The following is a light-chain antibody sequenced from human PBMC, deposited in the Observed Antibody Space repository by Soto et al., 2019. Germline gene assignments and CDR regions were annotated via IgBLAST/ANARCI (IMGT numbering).Light chain of an antibody. CDR3: QQTYIIPYT. V-gene: IGKV1-39*01. J-gene: IGKJ2*01. Sequence: DIQMAQSPSSLSASVGDRVTITCRASQNIDNFVNWYQQRPGKAPKLLISVASSLQGGVPSRLSGSGYGTEFTLTISSLQPEDFATYYCQQTYIIPYTFGQGTKLDIK. CDR2: VAS. CDR1: QNIDNF.